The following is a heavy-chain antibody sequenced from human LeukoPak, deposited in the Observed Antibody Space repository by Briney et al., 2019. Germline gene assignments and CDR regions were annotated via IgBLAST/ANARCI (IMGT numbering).Heavy chain of an antibody. Sequence: GGSLRLSCAASGFTFSSYSMTWVRQAPGKGLEWVSSISSSSSYIYYADSVKGRFTISRDNAKNSLYLQMNSLRAEDTAVYYCARDRSYSSGRLNWFDPWGQGTLVTVSS. CDR3: ARDRSYSSGRLNWFDP. J-gene: IGHJ5*02. V-gene: IGHV3-21*01. CDR1: GFTFSSYS. D-gene: IGHD6-19*01. CDR2: ISSSSSYI.